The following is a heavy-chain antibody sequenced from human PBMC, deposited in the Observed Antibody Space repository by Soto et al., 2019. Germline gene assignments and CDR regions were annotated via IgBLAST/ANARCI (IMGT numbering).Heavy chain of an antibody. V-gene: IGHV3-30-3*01. CDR2: ISNDGTNK. D-gene: IGHD1-26*01. Sequence: LRLSCVASGFTFNLYAIHWVRQAPGEGLEWVAVISNDGTNKDYADSVKGRFSISRDNSKTTLFLQMKSLRADDSGVYFCARDQLGQRMGSLYYYGMDVWGQGTTVTVS. CDR3: ARDQLGQRMGSLYYYGMDV. CDR1: GFTFNLYA. J-gene: IGHJ6*02.